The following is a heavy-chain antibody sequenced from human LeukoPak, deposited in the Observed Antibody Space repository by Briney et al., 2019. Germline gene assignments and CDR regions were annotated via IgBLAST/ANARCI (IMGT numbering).Heavy chain of an antibody. D-gene: IGHD1-26*01. CDR2: FYSTGST. J-gene: IGHJ4*02. CDR3: ARDQYSGSLDY. CDR1: GGSISSYY. Sequence: SETLSLTCTVSGGSISSYYWTWIRQPAGKGLEWIGRFYSTGSTNYNPSLKSRVIMSVDTSKNQSSLKLSSVTAADTAVYYCARDQYSGSLDYWGQGTLVTVSS. V-gene: IGHV4-4*07.